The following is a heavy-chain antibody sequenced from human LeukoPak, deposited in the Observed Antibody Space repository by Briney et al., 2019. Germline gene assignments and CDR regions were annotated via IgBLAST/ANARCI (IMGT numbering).Heavy chain of an antibody. CDR3: ARDCSGGSCYYYYYGMDV. Sequence: GGSLRLSCAASGFTVSSNYMSWVRQAPGKGLEWVSVIYSGGSTYYADSVKGRFTISGDNSKNTLYLQMNSLRAEDTAVYYCARDCSGGSCYYYYYGMDVWGQGTTVTVSS. CDR2: IYSGGST. J-gene: IGHJ6*02. CDR1: GFTVSSNY. V-gene: IGHV3-66*01. D-gene: IGHD2-15*01.